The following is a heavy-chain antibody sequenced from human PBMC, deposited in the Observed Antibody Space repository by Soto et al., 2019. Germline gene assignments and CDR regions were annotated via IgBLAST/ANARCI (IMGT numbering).Heavy chain of an antibody. CDR1: GDSYNDYY. J-gene: IGHJ6*03. CDR3: ARESGGATATLDYYYFYMDV. D-gene: IGHD5-12*01. CDR2: INPNGGVT. V-gene: IGHV1-2*04. Sequence: ASVKGSCKSSGDSYNDYYIDWVRQAPGKGFEWMGWINPNGGVTKYAQKFQGWVSMTRDTSIRTVYMQLSRLRSDDTAVYYCARESGGATATLDYYYFYMDVWGTGTTVTVSS.